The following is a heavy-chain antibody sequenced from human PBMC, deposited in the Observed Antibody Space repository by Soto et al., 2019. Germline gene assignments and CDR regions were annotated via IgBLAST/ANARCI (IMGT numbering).Heavy chain of an antibody. CDR2: IYDSTIT. V-gene: IGHV4-59*08. Sequence: QVQLQESGPGLVKPSETLSLTCTVSGGSISDYHWSWIRQPPGKGLEWIGYIYDSTITNHNPSLKSRFTSSIATSETQFSLKLSSVTAADTAVYYCARHSRGWLQSTGWFDTWGQGTLVTVSS. CDR1: GGSISDYH. CDR3: ARHSRGWLQSTGWFDT. D-gene: IGHD5-12*01. J-gene: IGHJ5*02.